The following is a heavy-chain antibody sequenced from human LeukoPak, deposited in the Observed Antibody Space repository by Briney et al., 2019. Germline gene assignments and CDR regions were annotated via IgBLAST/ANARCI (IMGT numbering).Heavy chain of an antibody. CDR3: ARDRGGYYDETHYFDY. Sequence: GGSLRLSCAASGFTFSSYSMNWIRQAPGKGLGWVSSISSSSSYIYYADSVKGRFTISRDNAKNSLYLQMNSLRAEDTAVYYCARDRGGYYDETHYFDYWGQGTLVTVSS. CDR2: ISSSSSYI. V-gene: IGHV3-21*01. CDR1: GFTFSSYS. J-gene: IGHJ4*02. D-gene: IGHD3-22*01.